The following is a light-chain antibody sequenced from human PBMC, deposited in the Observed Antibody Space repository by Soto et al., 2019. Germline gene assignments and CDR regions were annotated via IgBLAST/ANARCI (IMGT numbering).Light chain of an antibody. V-gene: IGKV1-5*03. CDR1: QSISTW. J-gene: IGKJ1*01. CDR2: KAS. CDR3: QHYNTYSEA. Sequence: IHMTQSPSTFSASVIDIVTVAFLANQSISTWLAWYQQKPGKAPNLLIYKASRLETGVPSRFSGSGSGTELTLTISSLQPDDFAPYYCQHYNTYSEAFGQGTKVDIK.